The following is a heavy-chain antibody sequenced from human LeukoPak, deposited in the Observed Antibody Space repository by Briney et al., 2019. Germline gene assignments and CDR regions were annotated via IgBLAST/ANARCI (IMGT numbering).Heavy chain of an antibody. V-gene: IGHV1-18*01. CDR2: ISAYNGNT. D-gene: IGHD5-24*01. Sequence: ASVKVSCKASGYTFTSYGISWVRQAPGQGLEWMGWISAYNGNTNYAQKLQGRVTMTTDTSTSTAYMELRSLRSDDTAVYCCARVREMATIVWFDPWGQGTLVTVSS. J-gene: IGHJ5*02. CDR1: GYTFTSYG. CDR3: ARVREMATIVWFDP.